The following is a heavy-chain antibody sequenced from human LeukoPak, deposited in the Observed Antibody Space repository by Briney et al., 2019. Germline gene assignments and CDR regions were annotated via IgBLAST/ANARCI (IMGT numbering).Heavy chain of an antibody. J-gene: IGHJ4*02. CDR3: ARAYSSGWYFHYFDY. V-gene: IGHV3-7*03. CDR2: IKQDGSEK. D-gene: IGHD6-19*01. CDR1: GFTFSSYW. Sequence: PGGSLRLSCAASGFTFSSYWMSWVRQAPGKGLEWVANIKQDGSEKDYVDSVKGRFTISRDNAKNSLYLQMNSLRAEDTAVYYCARAYSSGWYFHYFDYWGQGTLVTVSS.